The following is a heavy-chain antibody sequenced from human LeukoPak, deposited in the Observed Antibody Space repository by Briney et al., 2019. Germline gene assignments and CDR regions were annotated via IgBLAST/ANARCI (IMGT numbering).Heavy chain of an antibody. Sequence: GGSLRLSCAASGFSFSSHWMSWVRQVPGKGLEWVANINQDGSEKYYVDSVKGRFTISRDNAKNSLYLQMNSLRAEDTTVYYCARDLFESACDYWGQGTLVTVSS. CDR2: INQDGSEK. V-gene: IGHV3-7*01. CDR3: ARDLFESACDY. CDR1: GFSFSSHW. D-gene: IGHD2-21*01. J-gene: IGHJ4*02.